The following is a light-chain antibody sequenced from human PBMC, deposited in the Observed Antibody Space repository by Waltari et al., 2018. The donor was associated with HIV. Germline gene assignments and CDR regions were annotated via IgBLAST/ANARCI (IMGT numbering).Light chain of an antibody. CDR2: DVS. V-gene: IGLV2-14*03. CDR3: SSYTSSSTWV. Sequence: QSALTQPASVSGSTGQSITISCTGTSRDVGGYKYVSWYQQHPGKAPTPMIYDVSNRPSGVSNRFSGSKSGNTASLTISGLQAEDEADYYCSSYTSSSTWVFGGGTKLTVL. CDR1: SRDVGGYKY. J-gene: IGLJ3*02.